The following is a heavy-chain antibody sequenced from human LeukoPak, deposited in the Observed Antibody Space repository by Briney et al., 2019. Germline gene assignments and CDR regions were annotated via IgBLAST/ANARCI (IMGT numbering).Heavy chain of an antibody. CDR3: AKDGQGLTYYFDY. J-gene: IGHJ4*02. Sequence: PGRSLRLSCVASGFXFSSYGMHWVRQAPGEGLEWVAVISDDGSKKYYVDSVKGRFTISRDNSKNTLYLQMNSLRAEDTAVYYCAKDGQGLTYYFDYWGQGTLVTVSS. D-gene: IGHD3-16*01. CDR1: GFXFSSYG. CDR2: ISDDGSKK. V-gene: IGHV3-30*18.